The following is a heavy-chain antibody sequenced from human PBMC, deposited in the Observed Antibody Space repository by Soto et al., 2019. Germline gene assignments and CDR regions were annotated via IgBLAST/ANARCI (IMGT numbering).Heavy chain of an antibody. CDR3: ARDWSSSWPNYYYGMDV. V-gene: IGHV3-21*01. D-gene: IGHD6-13*01. CDR1: GFPFSTSA. Sequence: EVQLLESGGGLVQPGGSLRLSCAASGFPFSTSAMNWVRQAPGKGLEWVSSISSSSSYIYYADSVKGRFTISRDNAKNSLYLQMNSLRAEDTAVYYCARDWSSSWPNYYYGMDVWGQGTTVTVSS. J-gene: IGHJ6*02. CDR2: ISSSSSYI.